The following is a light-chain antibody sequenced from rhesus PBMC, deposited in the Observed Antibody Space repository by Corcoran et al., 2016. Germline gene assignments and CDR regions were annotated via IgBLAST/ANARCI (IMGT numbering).Light chain of an antibody. Sequence: DIQMTQSPSSLSASVGDRVTITCRASQGISDYINWYQQKPGKAPKRLFYAASGLDSGAPSRVSGSGSGTDFTLTISTLQPDDFAAYYCRQGYRTPWTFGQGTKVEIK. CDR1: QGISDY. CDR3: RQGYRTPWT. CDR2: AAS. J-gene: IGKJ1*01. V-gene: IGKV1-36*02.